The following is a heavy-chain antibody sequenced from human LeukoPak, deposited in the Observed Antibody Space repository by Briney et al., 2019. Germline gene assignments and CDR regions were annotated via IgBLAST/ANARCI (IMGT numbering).Heavy chain of an antibody. CDR3: ARDDAFDL. V-gene: IGHV3-74*01. J-gene: IGHJ3*01. CDR1: GFTFSTYW. Sequence: PGGSLRLSCAASGFTFSTYWMHWVRQAPGKGLVWVSRINSDGSSTSYADSVKGRFTISRDNAKKSLYLQMNSLGVEDTALYYCARDDAFDLWGQGTMVTVSS. CDR2: INSDGSST.